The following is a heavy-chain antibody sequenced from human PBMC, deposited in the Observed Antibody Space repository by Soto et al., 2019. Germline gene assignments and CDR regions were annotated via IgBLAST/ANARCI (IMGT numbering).Heavy chain of an antibody. CDR1: GFTFNTYC. D-gene: IGHD2-15*01. V-gene: IGHV3-33*08. J-gene: IGHJ6*02. CDR3: ARADCTGAYCYSWPFNYGVDV. Sequence: GGSLRLSCTTSGFTFNTYCIHWVRQAPGKGLEGVAIIWYDGSNKYYADSVKGRFTISRDNSRNTLYLQMNSLRAEDTALYYCARADCTGAYCYSWPFNYGVDVWGQGTTVTVSS. CDR2: IWYDGSNK.